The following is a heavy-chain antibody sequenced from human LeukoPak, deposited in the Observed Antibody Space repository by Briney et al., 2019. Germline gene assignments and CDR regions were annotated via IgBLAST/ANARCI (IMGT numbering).Heavy chain of an antibody. Sequence: NPSETLSLTCTVSGGSISSRNYYWGWIRQPPGKGLEWIGSMYYSGTTYYNPSLKSRVTISVDTSKNQFSLKLSSVIVADTAVFFCARQRASSWYNFDYWGQGTLVTVSS. CDR3: ARQRASSWYNFDY. CDR2: MYYSGTT. CDR1: GGSISSRNYY. D-gene: IGHD6-13*01. V-gene: IGHV4-39*01. J-gene: IGHJ4*02.